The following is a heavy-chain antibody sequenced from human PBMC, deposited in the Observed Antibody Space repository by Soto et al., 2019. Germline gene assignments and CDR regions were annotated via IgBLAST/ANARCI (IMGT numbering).Heavy chain of an antibody. D-gene: IGHD4-17*01. CDR3: ARTSGDYGLSKYFQH. CDR2: IYYSGST. V-gene: IGHV4-39*07. Sequence: SETLSLTCTVSGGSISSSSYYWGWIRQPPGKGLEWIGNIYYSGSTYHNPSLKSRVSISVDTSKNLFSLKLSSMTAADTAVYYCARTSGDYGLSKYFQHWGQGTLVTVSS. CDR1: GGSISSSSYY. J-gene: IGHJ1*01.